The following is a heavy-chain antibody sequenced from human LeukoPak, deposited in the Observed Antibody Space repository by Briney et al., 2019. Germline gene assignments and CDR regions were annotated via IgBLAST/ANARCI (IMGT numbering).Heavy chain of an antibody. CDR1: GDSITSSSYY. CDR3: ARQTGSGLFILP. D-gene: IGHD3/OR15-3a*01. Sequence: SETLSLTCTVSGDSITSSSYYWGWIRQPPGKGLEWLGTIYYRGTTYYNPSLKSRVTISVDTSKNQFSLRLNSVTAADTAVYYCARQTGSGLFILPGGQGTLVTVSS. CDR2: IYYRGTT. J-gene: IGHJ4*02. V-gene: IGHV4-39*01.